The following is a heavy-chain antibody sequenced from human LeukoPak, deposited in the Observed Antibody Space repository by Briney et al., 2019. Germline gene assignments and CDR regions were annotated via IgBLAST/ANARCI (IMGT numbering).Heavy chain of an antibody. CDR3: ARGPGYSSSWYYFDY. Sequence: SETLSLTCTVSGGSISSSGYYWGWIRQPLGKGLEWIGSIYYSGSTYYNPSLKSRVTISVDTSKNQFSLKLSSVTAADTAVYYCARGPGYSSSWYYFDYWGQGTLVTVSS. J-gene: IGHJ4*02. V-gene: IGHV4-39*01. D-gene: IGHD6-13*01. CDR2: IYYSGST. CDR1: GGSISSSGYY.